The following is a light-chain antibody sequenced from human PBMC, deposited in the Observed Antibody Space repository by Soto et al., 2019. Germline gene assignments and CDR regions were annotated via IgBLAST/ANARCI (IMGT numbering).Light chain of an antibody. Sequence: IQMTPSPSTLSASVGDRVAMIWRASQSVRSWLAWYQQKPGRAPKFLIYDASSLESGVPSRFSGSGSGTEFTLTISNLQPDDFATYYCQQYDNYPLTFGGGTK. CDR2: DAS. CDR3: QQYDNYPLT. J-gene: IGKJ4*01. V-gene: IGKV1-5*02. CDR1: QSVRSW.